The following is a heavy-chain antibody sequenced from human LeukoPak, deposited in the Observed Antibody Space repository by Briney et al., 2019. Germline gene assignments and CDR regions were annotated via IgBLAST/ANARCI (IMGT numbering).Heavy chain of an antibody. Sequence: ASVKVSCKASGYTFTSYGINWVRQATGQGLEWMGWMNPNSGNTGCAQKFQGRVTMTRNTSISTAYMELSSLRSEDTAVYYCARGLRQLVPYYYYVMDVWGQGTTVTVSS. D-gene: IGHD6-6*01. CDR3: ARGLRQLVPYYYYVMDV. CDR2: MNPNSGNT. V-gene: IGHV1-8*01. CDR1: GYTFTSYG. J-gene: IGHJ6*02.